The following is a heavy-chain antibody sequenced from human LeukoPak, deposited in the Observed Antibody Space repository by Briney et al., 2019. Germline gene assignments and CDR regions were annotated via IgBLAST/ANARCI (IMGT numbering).Heavy chain of an antibody. CDR1: GYTFTGYY. Sequence: GASVKVSCKASGYTFTGYYMHWVRQAPGQGLEWMGWINPKTGGTKYAQSFQVRVTMTRDTSISTAYMELSRLRSDDTAVYYCARMYSSSHFPFDYWGQGTLVIVSS. J-gene: IGHJ4*02. V-gene: IGHV1-2*02. CDR2: INPKTGGT. D-gene: IGHD6-13*01. CDR3: ARMYSSSHFPFDY.